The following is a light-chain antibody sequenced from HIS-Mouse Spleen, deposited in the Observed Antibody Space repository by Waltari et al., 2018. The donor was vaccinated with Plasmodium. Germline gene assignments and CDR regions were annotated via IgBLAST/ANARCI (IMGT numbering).Light chain of an antibody. Sequence: DIVMTQSPSTLSASPGERATLPCRASQGVSSNLAWYQQKPGQAPRLLIYAASTMATGIPARFSGSGSGTEFTLTISSLQSEDFAIYYCQKYNSASFTFGPGTKVDIK. CDR1: QGVSSN. CDR3: QKYNSASFT. V-gene: IGKV3-15*01. CDR2: AAS. J-gene: IGKJ3*01.